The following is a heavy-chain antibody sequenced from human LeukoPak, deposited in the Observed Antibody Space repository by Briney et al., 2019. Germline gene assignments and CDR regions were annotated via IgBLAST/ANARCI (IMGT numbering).Heavy chain of an antibody. V-gene: IGHV4-39*07. J-gene: IGHJ4*02. CDR3: ARSPGVSFDY. Sequence: SETLSLTCTVSGGSISSSSYYWGWIRQPPGKGLEWIGSIYYSGSTYYNPSLKSRVTISVDTSKNLFSLNLSSVTAADTAIYYCARSPGVSFDYWGQGTLVTVSS. CDR2: IYYSGST. CDR1: GGSISSSSYY. D-gene: IGHD7-27*01.